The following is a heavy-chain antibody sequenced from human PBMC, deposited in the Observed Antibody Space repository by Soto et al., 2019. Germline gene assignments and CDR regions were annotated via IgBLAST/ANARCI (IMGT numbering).Heavy chain of an antibody. J-gene: IGHJ3*02. CDR3: ARDWGTYYYGSGSKGAFDI. CDR1: GFTFSSYE. CDR2: ISSSGSTI. Sequence: GGSLRLSCAASGFTFSSYEMNWVRQAPGKGLEWVSYISSSGSTIYYADSVKGRFTISRDNAKNSLYLQMNSLRAEDTAVYYCARDWGTYYYGSGSKGAFDIWGQGTMVTVSS. V-gene: IGHV3-48*03. D-gene: IGHD3-10*01.